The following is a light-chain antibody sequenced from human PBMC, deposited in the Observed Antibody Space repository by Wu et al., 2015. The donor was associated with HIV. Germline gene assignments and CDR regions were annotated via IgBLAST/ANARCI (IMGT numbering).Light chain of an antibody. J-gene: IGKJ1*01. Sequence: DIQMTQSPSSLSASVGDRVTITCRASQGISSYLAWYQQKPGKVPRLLIYGASTLQSGVPSRFGGSGSGTDFTLTISSLQPEDVAIYYCQKYNSAPWTFGQGTKVEIK. CDR1: QGISSY. V-gene: IGKV1-27*01. CDR3: QKYNSAPWT. CDR2: GAS.